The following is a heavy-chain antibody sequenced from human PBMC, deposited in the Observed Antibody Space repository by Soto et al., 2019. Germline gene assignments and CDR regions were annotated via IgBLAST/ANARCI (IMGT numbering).Heavy chain of an antibody. CDR1: GGTFSSYA. CDR2: IIPIFGTA. CDR3: ARNPPNYCSGGSCYPVWSWFDP. D-gene: IGHD2-15*01. J-gene: IGHJ5*02. Sequence: ASVKVSCKASGGTFSSYAISWVRQAPGQGLEWMGGIIPIFGTANYAQKFQGRVTITADESTSTAYMELSSLRSEDTAVYYCARNPPNYCSGGSCYPVWSWFDPWGQGTLVTVSS. V-gene: IGHV1-69*13.